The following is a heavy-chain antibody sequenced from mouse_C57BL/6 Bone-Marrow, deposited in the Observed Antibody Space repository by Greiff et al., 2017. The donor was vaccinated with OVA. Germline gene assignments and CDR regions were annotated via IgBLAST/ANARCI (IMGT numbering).Heavy chain of an antibody. CDR2: ISSGSSTI. Sequence: EVHLVESGGGLVKPGGSLKLSCAASGFTFSDYGMHWVRQAPEKGLEWVAYISSGSSTIYYADKVKGRFTISRDNAKNTLCLQMTSLRSEDTAMYYCAITDYFDYWGQGTTLTVSS. V-gene: IGHV5-17*01. CDR3: AITDYFDY. CDR1: GFTFSDYG. J-gene: IGHJ2*01.